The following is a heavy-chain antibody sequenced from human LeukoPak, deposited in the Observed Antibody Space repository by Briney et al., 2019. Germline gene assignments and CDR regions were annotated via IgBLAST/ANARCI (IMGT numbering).Heavy chain of an antibody. J-gene: IGHJ5*02. Sequence: ASVTVSCTTSGYTFTGYYMHWVRQAPGQGLEWMGRINPNSGGTNYAQKFQGRVTMTRDTSISTAYMELSRLRSDDTAVYYCARGVRNWFDPWGQGTLVTVSS. CDR3: ARGVRNWFDP. CDR1: GYTFTGYY. CDR2: INPNSGGT. V-gene: IGHV1-2*06.